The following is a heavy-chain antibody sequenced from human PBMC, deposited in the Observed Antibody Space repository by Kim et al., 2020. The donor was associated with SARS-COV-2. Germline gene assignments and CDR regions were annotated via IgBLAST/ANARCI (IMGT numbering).Heavy chain of an antibody. J-gene: IGHJ5*02. CDR1: GFNFAGYA. CDR3: AGQQPGGNWVDP. CDR2: ISYDGHNK. Sequence: GGSLRLSCAASGFNFAGYAMHWLRQVPGKGLEWVVLISYDGHNKYYADSVKGRFTISRDNSKNTLYLEMNTLTQEDTAVYYCAGQQPGGNWVDPWGQGTL. D-gene: IGHD6-13*01. V-gene: IGHV3-30*04.